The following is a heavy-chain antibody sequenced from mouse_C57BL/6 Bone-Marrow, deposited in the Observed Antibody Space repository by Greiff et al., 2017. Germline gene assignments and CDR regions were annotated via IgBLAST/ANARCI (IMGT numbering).Heavy chain of an antibody. V-gene: IGHV5-9-1*02. J-gene: IGHJ4*01. Sequence: EVKLVESGEGLVKPGGSLKLSCAASGFTFSSYAMSWVRQTPEKRLEWVAYISSGGDYIYYADTVKGRFTISRDNARNTLYLQMSSLKSEDTAMYYCTRVRRGYAMDDWGQGTSVTVSS. CDR1: GFTFSSYA. D-gene: IGHD1-2*01. CDR2: ISSGGDYI. CDR3: TRVRRGYAMDD.